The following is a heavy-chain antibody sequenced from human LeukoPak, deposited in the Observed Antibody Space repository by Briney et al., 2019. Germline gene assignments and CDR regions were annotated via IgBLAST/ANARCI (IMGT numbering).Heavy chain of an antibody. CDR1: GFTFGDYA. D-gene: IGHD3-3*01. Sequence: GGSLRLSCTASGFTFGDYAMSWVRQAPGKGLEWVGFIRSKAYGGTTEYAASVKGRFTISRDDPKSIAYLQMNSLKTEDTAVYYCTRAGYDFWSGYYTGMVGYYFDYWGQGTLVTVSS. CDR3: TRAGYDFWSGYYTGMVGYYFDY. J-gene: IGHJ4*02. CDR2: IRSKAYGGTT. V-gene: IGHV3-49*04.